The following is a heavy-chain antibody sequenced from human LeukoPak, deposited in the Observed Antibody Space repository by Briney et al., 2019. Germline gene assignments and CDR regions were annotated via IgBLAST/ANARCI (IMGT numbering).Heavy chain of an antibody. CDR1: GFTFDDYA. J-gene: IGHJ6*03. CDR2: ISWNSGSI. D-gene: IGHD1-26*01. Sequence: PGGSLRLSCAASGFTFDDYAMHWVRQAPGKGLEWVSGISWNSGSIGYADSVKGRFTISRDNAKNSLYLQMNSLRAEDMALYYCAKDVGSYYYYYYMDVWGKGTTVTVSS. CDR3: AKDVGSYYYYYYMDV. V-gene: IGHV3-9*03.